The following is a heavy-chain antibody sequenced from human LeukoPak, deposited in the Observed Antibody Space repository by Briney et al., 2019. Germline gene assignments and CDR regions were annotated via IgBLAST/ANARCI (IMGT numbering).Heavy chain of an antibody. CDR2: IYYSGST. D-gene: IGHD3-10*01. J-gene: IGHJ6*02. V-gene: IGHV4-59*08. CDR1: GGSISSYY. Sequence: SETLSLTCTVSGGSISSYYWSWIRQPPGKGLEWIGYIYYSGSTNYNPSLKSRVTISVDTSKNQFSLKLSSVTAADTAVYYCARHIYGSGSYYYYYYGMDVWGQGTTVTVSS. CDR3: ARHIYGSGSYYYYYYGMDV.